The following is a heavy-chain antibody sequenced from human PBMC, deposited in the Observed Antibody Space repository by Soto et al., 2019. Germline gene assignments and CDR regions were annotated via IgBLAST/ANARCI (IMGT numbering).Heavy chain of an antibody. J-gene: IGHJ6*02. CDR2: INSDGSST. CDR1: GFTFSSYW. Sequence: EVQLVESGGGLVQPGGSLRLSCAASGFTFSSYWMHWVRQAPGKGLVWVSRINSDGSSTSYADSVKGRFTISRDNAKNTLYLQMNSLRAEDTAVYYCARGGGWYYYYYGMDVWGQETTVTVSS. CDR3: ARGGGWYYYYYGMDV. V-gene: IGHV3-74*01. D-gene: IGHD6-19*01.